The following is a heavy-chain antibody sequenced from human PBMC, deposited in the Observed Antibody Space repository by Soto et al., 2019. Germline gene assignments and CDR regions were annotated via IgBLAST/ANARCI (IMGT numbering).Heavy chain of an antibody. CDR3: AKLGYCSGGTCYLDYDNGLDV. Sequence: DVQLLESGGGLVQPGGSLRLSCAASGFTFNRFAMTWVRQAPGKGLEWVSTIGASGDNTFYADSVKGRFTISRDNSGDALFLQMNRLRAGDTALYYCAKLGYCSGGTCYLDYDNGLDVWGQGTTVSVSS. J-gene: IGHJ6*02. CDR1: GFTFNRFA. D-gene: IGHD2-15*01. CDR2: IGASGDNT. V-gene: IGHV3-23*01.